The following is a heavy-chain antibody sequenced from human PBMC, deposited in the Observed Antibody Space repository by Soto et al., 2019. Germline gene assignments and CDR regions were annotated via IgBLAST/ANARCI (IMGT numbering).Heavy chain of an antibody. V-gene: IGHV3-30*18. CDR1: GFTFSSYG. Sequence: QVQLVESGGGVVQPGRSLRLSCAASGFTFSSYGMHWVRQAPGKGLEWVAVISYDGSNKYYADSVKGRFTISRDNSKNTLYLQMTSLRADDTAVYYCAKDGVPGYCGGDCYSDYWGQGTLVTVSS. CDR2: ISYDGSNK. CDR3: AKDGVPGYCGGDCYSDY. D-gene: IGHD2-21*02. J-gene: IGHJ4*02.